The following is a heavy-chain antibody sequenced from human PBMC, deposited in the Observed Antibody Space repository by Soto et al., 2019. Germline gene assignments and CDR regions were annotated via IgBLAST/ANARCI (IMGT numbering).Heavy chain of an antibody. CDR3: ARGARQQLGKNWFDP. Sequence: SETLSLTCTVSGGSISSYYWSWIRQPPGKGLEWIGYICYSGSTNYNPSLKSRVTISVDTSKNQFSLKLSSVTAADTAVYYCARGARQQLGKNWFDPWGQGTLVTVSS. D-gene: IGHD6-13*01. V-gene: IGHV4-59*12. CDR2: ICYSGST. CDR1: GGSISSYY. J-gene: IGHJ5*02.